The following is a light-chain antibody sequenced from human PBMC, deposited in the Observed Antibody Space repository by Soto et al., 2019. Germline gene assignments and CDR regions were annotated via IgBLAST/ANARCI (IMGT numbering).Light chain of an antibody. Sequence: DIQMTQSPSTLSASVGDRFTITCRASQSISSWSAWYQQKPGKAPKLLIYKASSLESGVPSRFSGSGSGTEFTLTISSLQPDDFATYYCQQYNSYSPWTFGQGTKVDIK. CDR3: QQYNSYSPWT. V-gene: IGKV1-5*03. CDR1: QSISSW. CDR2: KAS. J-gene: IGKJ1*01.